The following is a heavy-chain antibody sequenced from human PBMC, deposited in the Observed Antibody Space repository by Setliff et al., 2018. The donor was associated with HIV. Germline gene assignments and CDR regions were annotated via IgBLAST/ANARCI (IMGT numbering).Heavy chain of an antibody. CDR3: ASRVYYYDSSGYLREEGFDP. CDR2: IHHTGHI. V-gene: IGHV4-34*01. Sequence: SETLSLTCAFYGASFTDYYWNWIRQPPGKGLEWIGEIHHTGHINYNPSFKSRVTMSLDMSTNQFSLKLSSVTAADAAVYYCASRVYYYDSSGYLREEGFDPWGQGTLVTVSS. CDR1: GASFTDYY. J-gene: IGHJ5*02. D-gene: IGHD3-22*01.